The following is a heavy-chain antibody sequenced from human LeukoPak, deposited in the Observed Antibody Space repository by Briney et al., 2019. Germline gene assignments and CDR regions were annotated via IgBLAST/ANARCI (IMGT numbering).Heavy chain of an antibody. CDR2: INPNSGGT. D-gene: IGHD5-12*01. Sequence: GASVKVSCKASGYTFTGYYMHWVRQAPGQGLEWMGRINPNSGGTNYAQKFQGRVTRTRDTAISTAYMELSRLRSDDTAVYYCARLIYSGYDRDYWGQGTLVTFSS. CDR1: GYTFTGYY. CDR3: ARLIYSGYDRDY. J-gene: IGHJ4*02. V-gene: IGHV1-2*06.